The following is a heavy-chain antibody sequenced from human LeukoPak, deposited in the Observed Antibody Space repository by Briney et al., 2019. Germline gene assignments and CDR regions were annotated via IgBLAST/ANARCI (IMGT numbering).Heavy chain of an antibody. CDR3: ARGSVVAAALASY. CDR1: GFTFSSYS. D-gene: IGHD6-13*01. Sequence: GGSLRLSCAASGFTFSSYSMNWVRQAPGKGLEWVSSISSSSSYIYYADSVKGRFTISRDNAKNSLYLQMNSLRAEDTAVYYCARGSVVAAALASYWGQGTLVTVSS. CDR2: ISSSSSYI. V-gene: IGHV3-21*01. J-gene: IGHJ4*02.